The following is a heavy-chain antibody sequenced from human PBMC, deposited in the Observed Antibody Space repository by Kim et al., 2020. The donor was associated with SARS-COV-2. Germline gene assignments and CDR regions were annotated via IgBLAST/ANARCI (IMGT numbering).Heavy chain of an antibody. CDR2: TYYRSKWYN. J-gene: IGHJ4*02. V-gene: IGHV6-1*01. CDR1: GDSVSSNSAA. Sequence: SQTLSLTCAISGDSVSSNSAAWNWIRQSPSRGLEWLGRTYYRSKWYNDYAVSVKSRITINPDTSKNQFSLQLNSVTPEDTAVYYCARSHPPRVKMQGYYGSSGWSPDFDYWGQGTLVTVSS. CDR3: ARSHPPRVKMQGYYGSSGWSPDFDY. D-gene: IGHD6-19*01.